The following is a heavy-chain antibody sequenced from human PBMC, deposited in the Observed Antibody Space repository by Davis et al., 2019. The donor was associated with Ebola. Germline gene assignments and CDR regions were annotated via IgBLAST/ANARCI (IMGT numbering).Heavy chain of an antibody. J-gene: IGHJ6*02. Sequence: GESLKISCAASGFTFSSYSMNWVRQAPGKGLEWVSYISSSSSTIYYADSVKGRFTISRDNAKNSLYLQMNSLRAEDTAVYYCARDRPLDFFFGDYYGMDVWGQGTTVTVFS. D-gene: IGHD3-16*01. CDR3: ARDRPLDFFFGDYYGMDV. CDR2: ISSSSSTI. V-gene: IGHV3-48*04. CDR1: GFTFSSYS.